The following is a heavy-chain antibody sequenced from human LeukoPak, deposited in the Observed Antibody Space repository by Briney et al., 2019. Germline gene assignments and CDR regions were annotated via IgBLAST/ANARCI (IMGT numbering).Heavy chain of an antibody. CDR2: ISGSGGST. J-gene: IGHJ4*02. CDR3: AKDLSRYPEVVGATFDY. V-gene: IGHV3-23*01. D-gene: IGHD1-26*01. Sequence: PGGSLRLSCAASGFTFSSYAMSWVRQAPGKGLEWVSAISGSGGSTYYADSVKGRFTISRDNSKNTLYLQMNSLRAEDTAVYYCAKDLSRYPEVVGATFDYWGQGTLVTVSS. CDR1: GFTFSSYA.